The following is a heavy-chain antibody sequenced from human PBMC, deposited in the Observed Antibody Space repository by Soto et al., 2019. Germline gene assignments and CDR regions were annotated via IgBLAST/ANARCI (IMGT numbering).Heavy chain of an antibody. Sequence: SETLFLICTVSVGSISGGCDYWSWIGQHPGEGLVLVGYIYYSGSTYDNPSLKCRVTRSVYTSNNAFSLKLSSVTAADKAVYYCASGYVGCDYWGQGTLVTVSS. CDR1: VGSISGGCDY. J-gene: IGHJ4*02. V-gene: IGHV4-31*02. CDR3: ASGYVGCDY. D-gene: IGHD5-12*01. CDR2: IYYSGST.